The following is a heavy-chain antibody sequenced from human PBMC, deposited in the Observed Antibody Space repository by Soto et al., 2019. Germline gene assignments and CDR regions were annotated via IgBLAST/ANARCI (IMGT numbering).Heavy chain of an antibody. CDR2: IWYYESHK. CDR1: GFTFSSYA. V-gene: IGHV3-30*04. Sequence: QVQLVESGGGVVQPGRSLRLSCEASGFTFSSYAMHWVRQAPGTGLEWVSAIWYYESHKYYAESVKGRFTISRDNSQNTLYLQMNSLTSEDTAVYYCARYGVGVVPAARRFDHWGQGALVTVST. CDR3: ARYGVGVVPAARRFDH. D-gene: IGHD2-2*01. J-gene: IGHJ5*02.